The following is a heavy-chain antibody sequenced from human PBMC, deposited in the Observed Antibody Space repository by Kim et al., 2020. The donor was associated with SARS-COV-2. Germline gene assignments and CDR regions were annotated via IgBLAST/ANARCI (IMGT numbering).Heavy chain of an antibody. CDR3: ARAEIAAAGTLPFDY. V-gene: IGHV4-31*03. D-gene: IGHD6-13*01. J-gene: IGHJ4*02. Sequence: SETLSLTCTVSGGSISSGGYYWSWIRQHPGKGLEWIGYIYYSGSTYYNPSLKSRVTISVDTSKNQFSLKLSSVTAADTAVYYCARAEIAAAGTLPFDYWGQGTLVTVSS. CDR2: IYYSGST. CDR1: GGSISSGGYY.